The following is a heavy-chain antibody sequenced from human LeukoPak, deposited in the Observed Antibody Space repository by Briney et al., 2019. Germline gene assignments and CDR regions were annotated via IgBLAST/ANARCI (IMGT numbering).Heavy chain of an antibody. Sequence: SGGSLRLSCAASGFTFSSYAMHWVRQAPGKGLEWVAVISYDGGNKYYADSVKGRFTISRDNSKNTLYLQMNSLRAEDTAVYYCARGELRFLTHLGYWGQGTLVTVSS. D-gene: IGHD3-3*01. CDR3: ARGELRFLTHLGY. J-gene: IGHJ4*02. CDR2: ISYDGGNK. V-gene: IGHV3-30-3*01. CDR1: GFTFSSYA.